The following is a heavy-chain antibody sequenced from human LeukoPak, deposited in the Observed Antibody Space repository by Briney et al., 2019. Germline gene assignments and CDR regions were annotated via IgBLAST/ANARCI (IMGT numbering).Heavy chain of an antibody. CDR1: GFTFDDYA. J-gene: IGHJ4*02. Sequence: PGGSLRLSCAASGFTFDDYAMHWVRQAPGKGLEWVSSISSSGGGTYYADSVKGRFTISRDNSKNTLSLQMNSLKAEDTAVYYCAKINSGSYTDYWGQGTLVTVSS. D-gene: IGHD1-26*01. V-gene: IGHV3-23*01. CDR2: ISSSGGGT. CDR3: AKINSGSYTDY.